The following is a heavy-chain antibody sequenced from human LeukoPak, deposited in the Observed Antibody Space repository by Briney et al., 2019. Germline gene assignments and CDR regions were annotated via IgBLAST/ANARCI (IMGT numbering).Heavy chain of an antibody. CDR2: IYHSGST. D-gene: IGHD5-18*01. J-gene: IGHJ3*02. CDR1: GGSISSSNW. V-gene: IGHV4-4*02. CDR3: AGGYSYGSDAFDI. Sequence: PSETLSLTCAVSGGSISSSNWWSWVRQPPGKGLEWMGEIYHSGSTNYNPSLKSRVTISVDKSKNQFSLKLSSVTPEDTAVYYCAGGYSYGSDAFDIWGQGTMVTVSS.